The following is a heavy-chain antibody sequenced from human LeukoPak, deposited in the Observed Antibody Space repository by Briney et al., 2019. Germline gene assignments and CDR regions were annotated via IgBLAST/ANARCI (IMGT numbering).Heavy chain of an antibody. D-gene: IGHD3-10*01. CDR1: GFTFSSYA. V-gene: IGHV4-34*01. Sequence: GSLRLSCAASGFTFSSYAMSWIRQPPGKGLEWIGEINHSGSTNYNPSLKSRVTISVDTSKNQFSLKLSSVTAADTAVYYCARWAPRVRGVLGINWFDPWGQGTLVTVSS. CDR2: INHSGST. J-gene: IGHJ5*02. CDR3: ARWAPRVRGVLGINWFDP.